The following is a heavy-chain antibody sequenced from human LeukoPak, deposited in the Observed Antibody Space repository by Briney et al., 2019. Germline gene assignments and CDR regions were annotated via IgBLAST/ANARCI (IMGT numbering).Heavy chain of an antibody. CDR1: GGTFSSYA. D-gene: IGHD3-10*01. J-gene: IGHJ5*02. Sequence: GASVKVSCKASGGTFSSYAISWVRQAPGQGLEWMGGIIPIFGTANYAQKFQGRVTITADKSTSTAYMELSSLRSEDTAVYYCARDRGGTMVRETYNWFDPWGQGTLVTVSS. CDR3: ARDRGGTMVRETYNWFDP. CDR2: IIPIFGTA. V-gene: IGHV1-69*06.